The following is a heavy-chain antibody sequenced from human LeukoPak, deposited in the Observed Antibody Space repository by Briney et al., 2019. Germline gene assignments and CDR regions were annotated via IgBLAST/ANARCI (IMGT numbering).Heavy chain of an antibody. D-gene: IGHD2-2*01. J-gene: IGHJ4*02. CDR3: ARGVVVPAAVDY. Sequence: ASETLSLTCTVSGGSISSGGYYWSWIRQPPGKGLEWIGYVYHSGSTYYNPSLKSRVTISVDRSKNQFSLKLSSVTAADRAVYYCARGVVVPAAVDYWGQGTLVTVSS. CDR2: VYHSGST. CDR1: GGSISSGGYY. V-gene: IGHV4-30-2*01.